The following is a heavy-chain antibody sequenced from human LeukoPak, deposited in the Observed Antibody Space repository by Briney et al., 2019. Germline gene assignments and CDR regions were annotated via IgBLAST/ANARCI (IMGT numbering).Heavy chain of an antibody. CDR3: ARQYSRSSPFDY. Sequence: GKSLKISCKGFGYSFNNYWIGWVRQMPGKGLECMGIIYPGDSDTRYSPSFQGQVTISADKSINTAYLQWSSLKASDTAMYYCARQYSRSSPFDYWGQGALVTVPS. CDR1: GYSFNNYW. D-gene: IGHD6-6*01. J-gene: IGHJ4*02. V-gene: IGHV5-51*01. CDR2: IYPGDSDT.